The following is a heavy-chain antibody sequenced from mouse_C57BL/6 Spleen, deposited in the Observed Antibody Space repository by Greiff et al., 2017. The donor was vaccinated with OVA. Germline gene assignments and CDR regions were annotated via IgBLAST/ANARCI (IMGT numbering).Heavy chain of an antibody. CDR2: IDPEDGET. Sequence: VQLQQSGAELVKPGASVKLSCTASGFNIKDYYMHWVKQRTEQGLEWIGRIDPEDGETKYAPKFPGKAPITADTSSNTAYLQLISLTAEDTAVYYCARRDYYDYDLYAMDYWGQGTSVTVSS. D-gene: IGHD2-4*01. J-gene: IGHJ4*01. CDR3: ARRDYYDYDLYAMDY. V-gene: IGHV14-2*01. CDR1: GFNIKDYY.